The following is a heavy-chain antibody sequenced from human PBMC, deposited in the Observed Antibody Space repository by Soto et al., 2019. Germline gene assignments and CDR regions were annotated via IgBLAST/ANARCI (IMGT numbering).Heavy chain of an antibody. CDR2: ISYDGSNK. CDR1: GFTFSSYG. J-gene: IGHJ6*03. Sequence: GGSLRLSCAASGFTFSSYGMHWVRQAPGKGLEWVAVISYDGSNKYYADSGKGRFTISRDNSKNTLYLQMNSLRAEDTAVYYCAKVAQGGNSPRDYYYYYMDVWGKGTTVTVSS. D-gene: IGHD1-26*01. V-gene: IGHV3-30*18. CDR3: AKVAQGGNSPRDYYYYYMDV.